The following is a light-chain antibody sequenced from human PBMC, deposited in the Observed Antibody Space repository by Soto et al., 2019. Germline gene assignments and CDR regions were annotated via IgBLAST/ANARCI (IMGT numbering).Light chain of an antibody. CDR1: QSVSSN. J-gene: IGKJ4*01. V-gene: IGKV3D-15*01. Sequence: EIVMTQSPGTLSLSPWETATLSCRASQSVSSNYVAWFHQKPGQAPRLLIYGASSRATGVPDRFSGSGSGTEFNLTISSLQSEDFAVYFCQQYDDWLRLTFGGGTKVDIK. CDR3: QQYDDWLRLT. CDR2: GAS.